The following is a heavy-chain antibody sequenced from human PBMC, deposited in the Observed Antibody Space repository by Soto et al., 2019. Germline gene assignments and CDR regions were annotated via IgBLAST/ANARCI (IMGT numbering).Heavy chain of an antibody. CDR3: ARSGSDAFDI. D-gene: IGHD3-10*01. V-gene: IGHV3-30-3*01. J-gene: IGHJ3*02. Sequence: QVQLVESGGGVVQPGRSLRLSCAASGFTFSSYAMHWVRQATGKGLEWVAVISYDGSNKYYADSVKGRFTISRDNSKNTLYLQMNSLRAEDTAVYYCARSGSDAFDIWGQGTMVTVSS. CDR1: GFTFSSYA. CDR2: ISYDGSNK.